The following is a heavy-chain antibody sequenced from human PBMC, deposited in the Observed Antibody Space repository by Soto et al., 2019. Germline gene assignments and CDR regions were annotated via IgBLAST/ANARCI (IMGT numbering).Heavy chain of an antibody. CDR2: IFASGRT. D-gene: IGHD4-17*01. J-gene: IGHJ4*02. CDR1: GGSVSSSG. CDR3: RRGTFETTVPVY. Sequence: XGSLYLACTASGGSVSSSGWDGVRQPAGKGLEWIGRIFASGRTNYNPSLQSRVTMSVDTSKNQFSLTMTSLAAADTAVYCCRRGTFETTVPVYWGQGIQVTVSS. V-gene: IGHV4-4*07.